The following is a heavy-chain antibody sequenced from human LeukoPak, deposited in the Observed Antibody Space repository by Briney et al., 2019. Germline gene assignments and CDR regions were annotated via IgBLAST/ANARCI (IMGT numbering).Heavy chain of an antibody. CDR3: ARDPYSGGYGDYYYYYMDL. CDR2: ITSSSTYI. V-gene: IGHV3-21*01. Sequence: GGSLRLSCAASGFTFSSYGMHWVRQAPGKGLEWVSSITSSSTYIYYADSVKGRFTISRDNAKNSLYLQMNSLRAEDTAVYYCARDPYSGGYGDYYYYYMDLWGQGTPVTASS. D-gene: IGHD1-26*01. J-gene: IGHJ6*03. CDR1: GFTFSSYG.